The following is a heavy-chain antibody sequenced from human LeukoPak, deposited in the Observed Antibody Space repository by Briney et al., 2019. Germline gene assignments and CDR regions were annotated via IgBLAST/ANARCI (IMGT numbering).Heavy chain of an antibody. CDR1: GFSLSNYW. J-gene: IGHJ4*02. Sequence: PGGSLRLSCAVSGFSLSNYWMNWVDQAPGKGLVWVSRINGDGSRTRYADSVKGRFTISRDNGKNTLYLQMNSLRAEDTAVYYCTRDQYYFDSSGLPDYWGQGTLVTVSS. CDR3: TRDQYYFDSSGLPDY. D-gene: IGHD3-22*01. V-gene: IGHV3-74*01. CDR2: INGDGSRT.